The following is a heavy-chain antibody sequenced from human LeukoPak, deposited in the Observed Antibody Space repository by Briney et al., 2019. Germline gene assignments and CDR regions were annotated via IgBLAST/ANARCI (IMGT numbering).Heavy chain of an antibody. J-gene: IGHJ3*02. CDR2: ISDSGGST. CDR3: AKDLDGNDYGGLDAFDI. D-gene: IGHD4-23*01. V-gene: IGHV3-23*01. Sequence: GGSLRLSCAASGFTFSSYAMSWVRQAPGKGLEWVSAISDSGGSTYLADSVKGRFTISRDNSKNTLYLQMNSLRAEDTAVYYCAKDLDGNDYGGLDAFDIWGQGTMVTVSS. CDR1: GFTFSSYA.